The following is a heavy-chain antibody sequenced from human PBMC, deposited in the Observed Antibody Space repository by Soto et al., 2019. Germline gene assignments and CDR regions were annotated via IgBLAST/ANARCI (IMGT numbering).Heavy chain of an antibody. V-gene: IGHV4-34*01. CDR1: GGSFSGYY. D-gene: IGHD2-15*01. CDR2: INHSGST. Sequence: SETLSLTCAVYGGSFSGYYWSWIRQPPGKGLEWIGEINHSGSTNYNPSLKSRVTISVDTSKNQFSLKLSSVTAADTAVYYCAVVVVAATELDWFDPWGQGTLVTVS. J-gene: IGHJ5*02. CDR3: AVVVVAATELDWFDP.